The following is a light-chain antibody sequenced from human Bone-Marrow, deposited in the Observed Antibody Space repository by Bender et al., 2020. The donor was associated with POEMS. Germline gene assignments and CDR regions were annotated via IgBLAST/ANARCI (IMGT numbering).Light chain of an antibody. CDR3: SSYTSSTTLEV. Sequence: QSALTHPASVSGSPGQSITISCTGGSTDVGDYNYVSWYQQYPGKAPKLVIYDVNNRPSGVSNSFSGSKSGNTASLTISGLRAEDEADYYCSSYTSSTTLEVFGGGTKLTVL. CDR2: DVN. V-gene: IGLV2-14*01. CDR1: STDVGDYNY. J-gene: IGLJ2*01.